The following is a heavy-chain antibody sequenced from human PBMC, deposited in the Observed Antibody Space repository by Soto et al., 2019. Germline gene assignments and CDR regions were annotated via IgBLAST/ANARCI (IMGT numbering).Heavy chain of an antibody. D-gene: IGHD3-10*01. CDR2: INADGSST. Sequence: PGGSLRLSCAASGVQLRNYWMHWVRQPPGKGLVWVSRINADGSSTSYVDSVKGRFTISRDNAENTVYLQMNSLRAEDTAMYYCARLRPPDRPRKHRNLFDSRGQGSSVIVSS. J-gene: IGHJ5*01. CDR3: ARLRPPDRPRKHRNLFDS. CDR1: GVQLRNYW. V-gene: IGHV3-74*01.